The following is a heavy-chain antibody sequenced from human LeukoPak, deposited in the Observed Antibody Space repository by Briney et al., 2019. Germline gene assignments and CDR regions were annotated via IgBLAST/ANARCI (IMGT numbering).Heavy chain of an antibody. Sequence: GRSLRLSCAASGFTFSSYGMHWVRQAPGKGLEWVAVISYDGSNKYYADSVKGRFTISRDNSKNTLYLQMNSLRAEDTAVYYCAKWKGIAEMPFDYWGQGTLVTVSS. CDR1: GFTFSSYG. CDR2: ISYDGSNK. CDR3: AKWKGIAEMPFDY. D-gene: IGHD6-13*01. J-gene: IGHJ4*02. V-gene: IGHV3-30*18.